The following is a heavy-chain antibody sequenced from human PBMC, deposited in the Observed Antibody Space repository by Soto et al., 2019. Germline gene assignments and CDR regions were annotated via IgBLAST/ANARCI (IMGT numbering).Heavy chain of an antibody. V-gene: IGHV3-30-3*01. CDR1: GFTFSSYA. J-gene: IGHJ6*02. CDR2: ISYDGSNK. Sequence: GGSLRLSCAASGFTFSSYAMHWVRQAPGKGLEWVAVISYDGSNKYYADSVKGRFTISRDNSKNTLNLQMNSLKAEDTDVYYCARGLEVYCISTSCYRYGMDVWGQGTTVTVSS. D-gene: IGHD2-2*01. CDR3: ARGLEVYCISTSCYRYGMDV.